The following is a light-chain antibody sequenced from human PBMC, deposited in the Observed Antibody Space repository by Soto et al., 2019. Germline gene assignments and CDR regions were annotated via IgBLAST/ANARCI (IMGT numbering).Light chain of an antibody. Sequence: EVVLTQSPGTLSLSPGERATLSCRASQSVSNNYFAWYQQRPGQAPRLLIFGSSDRATGIPERFSGSGSGTDFTLTISRLEPEYFAVYYCQHYDSSPPYTFGQGTKLEIK. CDR1: QSVSNNY. J-gene: IGKJ2*01. CDR2: GSS. V-gene: IGKV3-20*01. CDR3: QHYDSSPPYT.